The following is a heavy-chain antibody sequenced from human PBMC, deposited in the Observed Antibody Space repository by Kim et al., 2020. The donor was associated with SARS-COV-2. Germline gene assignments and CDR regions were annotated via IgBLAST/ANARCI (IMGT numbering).Heavy chain of an antibody. CDR3: ARGDYGGNFDY. Sequence: TNHNPALKSQVAISGDTSKTQFSLKLSSVTAADTAVYYCARGDYGGNFDYWGQGTLVTVSS. CDR2: T. V-gene: IGHV4-59*09. J-gene: IGHJ4*02. D-gene: IGHD4-17*01.